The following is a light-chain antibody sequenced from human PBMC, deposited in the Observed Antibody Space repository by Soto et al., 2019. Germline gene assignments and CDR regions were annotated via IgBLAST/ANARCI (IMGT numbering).Light chain of an antibody. CDR1: QSVSSY. J-gene: IGKJ1*01. Sequence: EIVLTQSLATLSLSPGERATLSCRPSQSVSSYLAWYQQKSGQAPRLLIYDESHSANRIPARFTGSGPRAAFTLTISSLATEYFAVYYCHQRSNGPPATFGQGTKVDI. CDR3: HQRSNGPPAT. V-gene: IGKV3-11*01. CDR2: DES.